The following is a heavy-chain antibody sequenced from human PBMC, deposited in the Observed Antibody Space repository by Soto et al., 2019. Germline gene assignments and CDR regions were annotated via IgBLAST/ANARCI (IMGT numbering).Heavy chain of an antibody. J-gene: IGHJ5*02. CDR1: GFTFTSWW. CDR2: INPDGSEK. V-gene: IGHV3-7*01. Sequence: GGSLRLSCAASGFTFTSWWMDWARQTPGKGLEWVANINPDGSEKNYVDSVKGRFTISRDNAKNSVYLQMTSLTAEDSALYYCSRSLNAWGQGTLVTVSS. CDR3: SRSLNA.